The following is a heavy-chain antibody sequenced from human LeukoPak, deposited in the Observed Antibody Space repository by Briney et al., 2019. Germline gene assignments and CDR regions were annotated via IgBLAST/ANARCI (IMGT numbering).Heavy chain of an antibody. CDR3: AKLGYYEFWSNYLVFDN. Sequence: GPSLRISCAASGFTFNSYAMTWVRQAPGKGLEWVSAVSSSGGSTYYPDSVEGRFTISRDNSKDTLYLQINSLRVEDTAVYFCAKLGYYEFWSNYLVFDNWGQGTLVTVSS. D-gene: IGHD3-3*01. CDR2: VSSSGGST. J-gene: IGHJ4*02. CDR1: GFTFNSYA. V-gene: IGHV3-23*01.